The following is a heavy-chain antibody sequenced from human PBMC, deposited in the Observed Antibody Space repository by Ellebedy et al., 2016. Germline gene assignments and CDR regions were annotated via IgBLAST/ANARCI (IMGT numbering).Heavy chain of an antibody. V-gene: IGHV1-69*13. CDR1: GGAFNTYA. CDR3: ARGGQTYSFYYMDV. CDR2: IIPIYGKS. D-gene: IGHD3-16*01. Sequence: SVKVSXXASGGAFNTYAFNWVRQAPGQGLEWMGGIIPIYGKSNSAPKFQGRVTFTADESTNTAYMELSSLRSEDTAVYFCARGGQTYSFYYMDVWGKGTTVTVSS. J-gene: IGHJ6*03.